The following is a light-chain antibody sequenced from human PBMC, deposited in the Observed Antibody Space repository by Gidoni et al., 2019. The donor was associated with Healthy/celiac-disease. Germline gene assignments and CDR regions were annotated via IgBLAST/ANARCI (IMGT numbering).Light chain of an antibody. V-gene: IGKV3-20*01. CDR2: GAS. Sequence: EIVLTLSPGTLSWSPGERATLSCRARQRVRSSDLAWYQQKPGRAPRLLIYGASSSATGIQDRFSGSGSGTDLTLTISRLEPEDVAVYYCQQYGSSPLMYTFGQGTKLEIK. CDR3: QQYGSSPLMYT. CDR1: QRVRSSD. J-gene: IGKJ2*01.